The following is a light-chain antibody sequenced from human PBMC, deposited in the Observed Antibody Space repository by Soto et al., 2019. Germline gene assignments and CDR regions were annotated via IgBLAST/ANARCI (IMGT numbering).Light chain of an antibody. CDR1: RSNIGTYA. J-gene: IGLJ2*01. CDR3: AAWDDSLRAVV. Sequence: QSVLTQSPSASATPGQRVTISCSGGRSNIGTYAVNWYQQLPGTAPTLLIFRNHQRPSGVPDRFSGSKSGTSASLAISGPQSEDEAVYYCAAWDDSLRAVVFGGGTKVTVL. CDR2: RNH. V-gene: IGLV1-44*01.